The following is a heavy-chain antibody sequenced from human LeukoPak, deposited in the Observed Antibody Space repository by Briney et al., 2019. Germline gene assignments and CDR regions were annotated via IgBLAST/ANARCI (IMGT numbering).Heavy chain of an antibody. CDR3: ARDIVVVVATTPGIDY. Sequence: PGGSLRLSCSASGFTFSSYWMNWVRQAPGKGLEWVANTKQDGSEKYYVDSVKGRFTISRDNAKNSLYLQMNSLRAEDTAVYYCARDIVVVVATTPGIDYWGQGTLVTVSS. D-gene: IGHD2-15*01. CDR1: GFTFSSYW. J-gene: IGHJ4*02. CDR2: TKQDGSEK. V-gene: IGHV3-7*04.